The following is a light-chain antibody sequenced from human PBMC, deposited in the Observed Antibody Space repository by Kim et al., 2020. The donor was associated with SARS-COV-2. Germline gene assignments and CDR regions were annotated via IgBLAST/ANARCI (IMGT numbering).Light chain of an antibody. CDR3: GAWDGTLKGYV. CDR2: TNN. J-gene: IGLJ1*01. Sequence: GPRVTISCSGSSSNIGTNSVNWYQQLPGTAPKLLIYTNNERPSGVPDRFSGSKSGTSASLAISGLQSEDEGDYYCGAWDGTLKGYVFGTGTKVTVL. CDR1: SSNIGTNS. V-gene: IGLV1-44*01.